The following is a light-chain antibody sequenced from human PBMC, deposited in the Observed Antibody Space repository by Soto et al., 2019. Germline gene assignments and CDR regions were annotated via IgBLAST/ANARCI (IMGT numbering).Light chain of an antibody. V-gene: IGKV1-8*01. J-gene: IGKJ1*01. CDR3: QQYYSYPQA. CDR1: QGISSY. CDR2: AAS. Sequence: ALRMTQSPSSLSASTGARVTITCRASQGISSYLAWYPQKPGKAPKLLIYAASTLQSGVPSRFSGNGSWTDFTLTISCLQSEDFATDDCQQYYSYPQAFGQGTKVESK.